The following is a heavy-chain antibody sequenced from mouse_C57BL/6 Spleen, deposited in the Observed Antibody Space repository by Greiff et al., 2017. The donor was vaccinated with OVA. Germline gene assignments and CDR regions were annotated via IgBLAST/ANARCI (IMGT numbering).Heavy chain of an antibody. CDR1: GYAFTNYL. Sequence: VQLQQSGAELVRPGPSVKVSCKASGYAFTNYLIEWVKQRPGQGLEWIGVINPGSGGTNYNEKFKGKATLTADKSSSTAYMQLSSLTSEDSAVYFCARGGYDGYLDYWGQGTTLTVSS. CDR2: INPGSGGT. D-gene: IGHD2-3*01. J-gene: IGHJ2*01. CDR3: ARGGYDGYLDY. V-gene: IGHV1-54*01.